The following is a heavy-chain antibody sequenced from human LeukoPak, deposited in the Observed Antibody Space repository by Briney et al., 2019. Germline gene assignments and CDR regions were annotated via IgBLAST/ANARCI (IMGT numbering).Heavy chain of an antibody. D-gene: IGHD4-11*01. V-gene: IGHV3-33*01. J-gene: IGHJ3*02. CDR2: IWYDGSNK. CDR1: GFTFSSYG. CDR3: ASYLQYDAFDI. Sequence: GGSLRLSCAASGFTFSSYGMHWVRQAPGKGLEWVGVIWYDGSNKYYADSVKGRFTISRDNSKNTLYLQMNSMRAEDTAVYYCASYLQYDAFDIWGQGTMVTVSS.